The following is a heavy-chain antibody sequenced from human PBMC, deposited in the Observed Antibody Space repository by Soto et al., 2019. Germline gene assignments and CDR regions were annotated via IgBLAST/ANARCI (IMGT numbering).Heavy chain of an antibody. J-gene: IGHJ3*01. V-gene: IGHV3-48*02. CDR2: ISRSGSRA. Sequence: EVQLVQSGGGLGQPGGSLRLSGVASGFNFSTHSMNWVRQAPGTGLQWVSYISRSGSRANYPDSVKGPFTISRDNGKNSLYIQINSLRDEDAAVYYCTRDLVRVTSATGAFDVWGQGSMVTVSS. CDR1: GFNFSTHS. D-gene: IGHD2-8*02. CDR3: TRDLVRVTSATGAFDV.